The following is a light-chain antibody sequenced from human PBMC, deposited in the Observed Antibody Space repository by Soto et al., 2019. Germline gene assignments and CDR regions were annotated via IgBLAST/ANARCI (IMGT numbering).Light chain of an antibody. Sequence: EVVMTQSPATLSVSPGEGATLSCRASQSVSSKLAWYQQKPGQAPRLLIYGASTRATGIPARFSGSESGTEFALTINSLQSEDFAVYYCQQYDNWPFTFGPGTKVDIK. CDR2: GAS. J-gene: IGKJ3*01. CDR1: QSVSSK. V-gene: IGKV3-15*01. CDR3: QQYDNWPFT.